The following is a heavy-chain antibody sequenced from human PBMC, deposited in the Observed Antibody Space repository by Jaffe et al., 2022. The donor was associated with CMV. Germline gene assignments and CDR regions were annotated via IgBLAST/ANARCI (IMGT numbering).Heavy chain of an antibody. CDR1: GYTLTELS. D-gene: IGHD3-22*01. CDR2: FDPEDGET. CDR3: ATRPPTYYYDSSGYSRFDY. V-gene: IGHV1-24*01. J-gene: IGHJ4*02. Sequence: QVQLVQSGAEVKKPGASVKVSCKVSGYTLTELSMHWVRQAPGKGLEWMGGFDPEDGETIYAQKFQGRVTMTEDTSTDTAYMELSSLRSEDTAVYYCATRPPTYYYDSSGYSRFDYWGQGTLVTVSS.